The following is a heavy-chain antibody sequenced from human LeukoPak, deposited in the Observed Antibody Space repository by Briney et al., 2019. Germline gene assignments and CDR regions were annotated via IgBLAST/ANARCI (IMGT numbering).Heavy chain of an antibody. Sequence: GASVKVSCKASGYTFTGYYMHWVRQAPGQGLEWMGWINPNSGGTNYAQKFQGRVTITRDTSISTAYMELSRLRSEDTAVYYCARGRVTATDGFDIWGQGTTVIVSS. J-gene: IGHJ3*02. CDR3: ARGRVTATDGFDI. CDR2: INPNSGGT. D-gene: IGHD2-21*02. V-gene: IGHV1-2*02. CDR1: GYTFTGYY.